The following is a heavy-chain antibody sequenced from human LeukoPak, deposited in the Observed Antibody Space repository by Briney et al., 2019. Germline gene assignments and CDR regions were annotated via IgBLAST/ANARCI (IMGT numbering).Heavy chain of an antibody. V-gene: IGHV6-1*01. CDR2: TYYRSKWYN. J-gene: IGHJ4*02. CDR1: GDSVSSNSAA. D-gene: IGHD2-2*01. Sequence: SQTLSLTCVISGDSVSSNSAAWNWIRQSPSRGLEWLGSTYYRSKWYNDYALSVKSRITINPDTSKNQFSLQLNSVTTEDTAVYYCVRGGRGYCSSSSCYFDSWGQGALVTVSS. CDR3: VRGGRGYCSSSSCYFDS.